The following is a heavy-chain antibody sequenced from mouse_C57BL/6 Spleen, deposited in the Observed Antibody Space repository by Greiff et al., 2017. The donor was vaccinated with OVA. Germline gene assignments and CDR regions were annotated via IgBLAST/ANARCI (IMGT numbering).Heavy chain of an antibody. J-gene: IGHJ4*01. CDR3: ARRGGRAIDY. D-gene: IGHD1-1*01. V-gene: IGHV1-22*01. CDR2: INPNNGGT. CDR1: GYTFTDYN. Sequence: VQLQQSGPELVKPGASVKMSCKASGYTFTDYNMHWVKQSHGKSLEWIGYINPNNGGTSYYQKFNGKATLTVNKSSSTAYMELRSLTSEEYAVYYCARRGGRAIDYWGQGTSVTVSS.